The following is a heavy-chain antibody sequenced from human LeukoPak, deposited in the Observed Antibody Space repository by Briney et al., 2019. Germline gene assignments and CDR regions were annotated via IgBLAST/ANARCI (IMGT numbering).Heavy chain of an antibody. CDR1: GYTFTIYG. J-gene: IGHJ4*02. Sequence: ASVKVSCKASGYTFTIYGISWVRKAPGQGLEWMGWISAYNGNTNYAQKFQDRVTMTTDTSTSTAYMELRSLRSDDTAVYYCARDGRFGELSDYWGQGTLVTVSS. CDR2: ISAYNGNT. D-gene: IGHD3-10*01. CDR3: ARDGRFGELSDY. V-gene: IGHV1-18*01.